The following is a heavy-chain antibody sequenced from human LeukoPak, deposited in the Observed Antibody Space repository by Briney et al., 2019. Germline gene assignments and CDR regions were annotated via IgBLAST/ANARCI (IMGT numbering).Heavy chain of an antibody. V-gene: IGHV1-18*04. CDR1: GYTFTSYG. Sequence: ASVKVSCKASGYTFTSYGISWVRQAPGLGLEWMGWISAYNGNTNYAQKLQGRVTMTTDTSTSTAYMELRSLRSDDTAVYYCARDRDYDILTGFENWFDPWGQGTLVTVSS. CDR2: ISAYNGNT. J-gene: IGHJ5*02. CDR3: ARDRDYDILTGFENWFDP. D-gene: IGHD3-9*01.